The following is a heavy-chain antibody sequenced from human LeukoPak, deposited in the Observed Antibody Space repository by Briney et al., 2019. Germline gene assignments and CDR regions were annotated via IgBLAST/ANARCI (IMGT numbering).Heavy chain of an antibody. D-gene: IGHD5-18*01. CDR3: ARERRNTAMVTALDY. Sequence: PGGSLRLSCAASGFTVSSNYMSWVRQAPGRGVGWVSVIYSGGSTYYADSVKGRFTISRDNSKNTLYLQMNSLRAEDTAVYYCARERRNTAMVTALDYWGQGTLVTVSS. V-gene: IGHV3-53*01. J-gene: IGHJ4*02. CDR2: IYSGGST. CDR1: GFTVSSNY.